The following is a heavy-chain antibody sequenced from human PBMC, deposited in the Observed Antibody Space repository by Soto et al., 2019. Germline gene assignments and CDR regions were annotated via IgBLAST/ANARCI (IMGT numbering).Heavy chain of an antibody. CDR3: ARQKKSGSYYGFLAFDI. D-gene: IGHD1-26*01. CDR1: GGSISSSSYY. Sequence: SETLSLTCTVSGGSISSSSYYWGWIRQPPGKGLEWIGSIYYSGSTYYNPSLKSRVTISVDTSKNQFSLKLSSVTAADTAVYYCARQKKSGSYYGFLAFDIWGQGTMVTVSS. V-gene: IGHV4-39*01. CDR2: IYYSGST. J-gene: IGHJ3*02.